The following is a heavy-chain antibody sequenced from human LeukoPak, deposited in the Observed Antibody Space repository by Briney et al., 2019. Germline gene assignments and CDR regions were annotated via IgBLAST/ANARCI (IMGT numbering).Heavy chain of an antibody. CDR2: IYYSGST. D-gene: IGHD5-12*01. V-gene: IGHV4-59*08. Sequence: SETLSLTCTVSGGSISSYYWSWIRQPPGKGLEWIGYIYYSGSTNYNPSLKSRVTISVDTSKNQFSLKLSSVTAADTAVYYCARQGLYSGCDLYAFDIWGQGTMVTVSS. CDR1: GGSISSYY. J-gene: IGHJ3*02. CDR3: ARQGLYSGCDLYAFDI.